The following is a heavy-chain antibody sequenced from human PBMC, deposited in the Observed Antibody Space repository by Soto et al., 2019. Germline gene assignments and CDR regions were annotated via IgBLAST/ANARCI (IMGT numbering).Heavy chain of an antibody. CDR2: IYYSGST. D-gene: IGHD6-13*01. CDR1: GGSISSGGYY. V-gene: IGHV4-31*03. J-gene: IGHJ5*02. CDR3: ARERPDGSRLDP. Sequence: PSETLSLTCTVSGGSISSGGYYWSWIRQHPGKGLEWIGYIYYSGSTYYNPSLKSRVTISVDTSKNQFSLKLSSVTAADTAAYYCARERPDGSRLDPWGQGTLVTVSS.